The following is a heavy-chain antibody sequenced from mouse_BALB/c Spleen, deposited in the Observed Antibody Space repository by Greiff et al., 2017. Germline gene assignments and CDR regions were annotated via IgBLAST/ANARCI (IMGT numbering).Heavy chain of an antibody. V-gene: IGHV5-17*02. D-gene: IGHD2-10*01. Sequence: EVKLVESGGGLVQPGGSRKLSCAASGFTFSSFGMHWVRQAPEKGLEWVAYISSGSSTIYYAGTVKGRFTIPRDNPKNTLFLQMTSLRSEDTAMYYCARVGAYYGYAMDYWGQGTSVTVSS. CDR3: ARVGAYYGYAMDY. CDR2: ISSGSSTI. J-gene: IGHJ4*01. CDR1: GFTFSSFG.